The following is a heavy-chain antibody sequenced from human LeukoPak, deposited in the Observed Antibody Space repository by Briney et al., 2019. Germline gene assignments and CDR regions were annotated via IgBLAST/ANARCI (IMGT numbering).Heavy chain of an antibody. CDR3: ARDLGQLGVERYFDY. J-gene: IGHJ4*02. V-gene: IGHV1-2*02. Sequence: XHXVXQAPGXGLEXXGXINPNSGGTNYAQKFQGRVTMTRDTSISTAYMELSRLRSDDTAVYYCARDLGQLGVERYFDYWGQGTLVTVSS. CDR2: INPNSGGT. D-gene: IGHD6-6*01.